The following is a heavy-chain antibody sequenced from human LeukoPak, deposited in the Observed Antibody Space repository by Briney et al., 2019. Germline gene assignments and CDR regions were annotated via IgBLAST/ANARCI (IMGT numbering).Heavy chain of an antibody. D-gene: IGHD6-19*01. Sequence: GGSLRLSCAASGFTFSSYAMHWVRQAPGKGLEWVAVISYDGSNKYYADSVKGRFTISRDNSKNTLYLQMNSLRAEDTAVYYCARDGPYSSGWYVNYYYYGMDVWGQGTTVTVSS. CDR2: ISYDGSNK. CDR3: ARDGPYSSGWYVNYYYYGMDV. V-gene: IGHV3-30-3*01. J-gene: IGHJ6*02. CDR1: GFTFSSYA.